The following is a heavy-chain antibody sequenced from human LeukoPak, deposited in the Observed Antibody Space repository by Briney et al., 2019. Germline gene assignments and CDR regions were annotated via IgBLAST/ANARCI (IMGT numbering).Heavy chain of an antibody. V-gene: IGHV3-23*01. J-gene: IGHJ4*02. CDR3: ARGSTPDY. CDR1: GFTFSSYG. CDR2: ISGSGGST. Sequence: GGSPRLSCAASGFTFSSYGMSWVRQAPGKGLEWVSAISGSGGSTYYADSVKGRFTISRDNAKNSLYLQMNSLRAEDTAVYYCARGSTPDYWGQGTLVTVSS.